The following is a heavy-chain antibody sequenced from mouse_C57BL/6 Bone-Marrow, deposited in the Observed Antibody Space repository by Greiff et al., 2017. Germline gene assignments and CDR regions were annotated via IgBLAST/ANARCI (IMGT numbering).Heavy chain of an antibody. Sequence: VQLQQSGAELVRPGASVKLSCTASGFNIKDDYMHWVKQRPEQGLEWIGWIDPENGDTEYASKFQGKATITEDTSSNTAYLQLSSLTSEDTAVYYCTTWDRAWDFDVWGTGTTVTVSS. CDR3: TTWDRAWDFDV. CDR1: GFNIKDDY. CDR2: IDPENGDT. V-gene: IGHV14-4*01. J-gene: IGHJ1*03. D-gene: IGHD4-1*01.